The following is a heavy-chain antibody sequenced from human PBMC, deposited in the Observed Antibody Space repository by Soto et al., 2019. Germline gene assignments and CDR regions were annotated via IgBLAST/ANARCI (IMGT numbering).Heavy chain of an antibody. V-gene: IGHV3-73*01. CDR3: TTSRDADCSIYNCRNWFDP. Sequence: GGSLRLSCAASGFTFSDSAMHWVRQASGKGLEWVGRIRIKASKYATAYGASVKGRFTISRDDSKNTAYLQMNSLKTEDTAVYYCTTSRDADCSIYNCRNWFDPWGQGTRVTVSS. CDR1: GFTFSDSA. D-gene: IGHD2-2*01. CDR2: IRIKASKYAT. J-gene: IGHJ5*02.